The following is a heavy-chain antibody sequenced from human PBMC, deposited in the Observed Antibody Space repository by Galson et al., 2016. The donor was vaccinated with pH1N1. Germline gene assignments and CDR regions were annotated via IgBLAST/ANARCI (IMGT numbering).Heavy chain of an antibody. V-gene: IGHV4-38-2*02. CDR2: IYQTGDT. CDR1: GYSISSDYY. J-gene: IGHJ4*02. Sequence: ETLSLTCTVSGYSISSDYYWGWIRQSPGRGLEWIGTIYQTGDTYYNPSLKSRVTMSVDTSKNQFSLRLTSMSAADTAVYFCARRWSPDYNWKSSFDYWGQGILVTVSS. CDR3: ARRWSPDYNWKSSFDY. D-gene: IGHD1-20*01.